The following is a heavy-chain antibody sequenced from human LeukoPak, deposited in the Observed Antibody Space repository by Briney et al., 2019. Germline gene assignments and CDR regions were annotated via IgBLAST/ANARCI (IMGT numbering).Heavy chain of an antibody. CDR2: FDPEDGET. CDR1: GYTLTELS. V-gene: IGHV1-24*01. CDR3: ATVTMVRGVTLNYGMDV. J-gene: IGHJ6*02. Sequence: ASVKVSCKVSGYTLTELSMHWVRQAPGKGLEWMGGFDPEDGETIYAQKFQGRVTTTEDTSTDTAYMELSSLRSEDTAVYYCATVTMVRGVTLNYGMDVWGQGTTVTASS. D-gene: IGHD3-10*01.